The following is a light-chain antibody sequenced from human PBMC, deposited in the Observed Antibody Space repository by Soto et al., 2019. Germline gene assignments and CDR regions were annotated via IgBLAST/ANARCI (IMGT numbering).Light chain of an antibody. V-gene: IGKV1-5*03. Sequence: DIQMTQSPSTLFASVGDRVTITCRASQSITSWLAWYQQKPGQAPKLLIYKASTLESGVPSRFSGSGSGTEFTLTISSLQPDDFATYLCQQSKSYRYTFGQRTNLGIK. CDR2: KAS. CDR1: QSITSW. CDR3: QQSKSYRYT. J-gene: IGKJ2*01.